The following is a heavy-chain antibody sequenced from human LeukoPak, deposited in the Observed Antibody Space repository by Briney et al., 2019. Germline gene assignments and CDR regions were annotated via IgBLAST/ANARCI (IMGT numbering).Heavy chain of an antibody. D-gene: IGHD3-10*01. Sequence: GGSLRLSCAASGFTFSSYAMSWVRQAPGKGLEWVSAISGSGGSTYYADSVKGRFTISRDNSKNSLYLQMNSLRAEDTAVYYCAKGSDGSGSFDYWGQGTLVTVSS. CDR2: ISGSGGST. V-gene: IGHV3-23*01. CDR3: AKGSDGSGSFDY. CDR1: GFTFSSYA. J-gene: IGHJ4*02.